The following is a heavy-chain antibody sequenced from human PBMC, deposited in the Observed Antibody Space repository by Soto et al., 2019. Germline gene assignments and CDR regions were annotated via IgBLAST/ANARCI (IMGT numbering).Heavy chain of an antibody. CDR3: ARTDGDLDV. D-gene: IGHD4-17*01. V-gene: IGHV1-3*01. CDR2: INAGNDNT. CDR1: GYTFTTYV. Sequence: ASVKVSCKASGYTFTTYVMHWVRQAPGQRLEWMGWINAGNDNTKYSEKFQGRVTITRDTSASTVYMELSSLSSEDTAVYYCARTDGDLDVWGQGTTVTVSS. J-gene: IGHJ6*02.